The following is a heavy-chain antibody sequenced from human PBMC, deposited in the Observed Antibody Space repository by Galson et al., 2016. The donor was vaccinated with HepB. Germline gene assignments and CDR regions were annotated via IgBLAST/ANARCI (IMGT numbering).Heavy chain of an antibody. V-gene: IGHV4-39*01. D-gene: IGHD3-16*02. J-gene: IGHJ6*04. Sequence: SETLSLTCTVSGGSISSSSYYWGWIRQSPGKGPEWIGSIYYSGSTNYNPSLKSRVTIAVDTSKNQFSLKLSSVTAADTAVYYCARHGGENYDYIWGSYRSNFYYAMDVWGKGTTVTVSS. CDR3: ARHGGENYDYIWGSYRSNFYYAMDV. CDR2: IYYSGST. CDR1: GGSISSSSYY.